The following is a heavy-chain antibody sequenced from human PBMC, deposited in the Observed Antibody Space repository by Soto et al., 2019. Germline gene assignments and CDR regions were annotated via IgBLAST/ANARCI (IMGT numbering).Heavy chain of an antibody. CDR1: GGSFSGYY. CDR2: INHSGTT. CDR3: ARASYYCSNGACYPFYFDY. D-gene: IGHD2-8*01. J-gene: IGHJ4*02. Sequence: SETLSLTCAVYGGSFSGYYWSWIRQPPGKGLEWIGEINHSGTTNYNPSLKSRVTISVDTSKNQFSLKLNSVTAADTAVYYCARASYYCSNGACYPFYFDYWGQGTLVTVSS. V-gene: IGHV4-34*01.